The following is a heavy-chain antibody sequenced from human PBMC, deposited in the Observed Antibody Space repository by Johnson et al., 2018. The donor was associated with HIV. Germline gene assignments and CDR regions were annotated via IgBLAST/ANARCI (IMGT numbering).Heavy chain of an antibody. V-gene: IGHV3-30*03. CDR3: YCTTGLMSAFDM. Sequence: QVQLVESGGGVVQPGKSLTLSCVGSGLSFSNFGIHWVRQAPGKGPEWVAVISFDGNLKKYADSVKGRFTFSRDNSKNTLYLQMTSLRQDDTAVYSCYCTTGLMSAFDMWGQGTMVTVS. D-gene: IGHD3-16*01. CDR2: ISFDGNLK. J-gene: IGHJ3*02. CDR1: GLSFSNFG.